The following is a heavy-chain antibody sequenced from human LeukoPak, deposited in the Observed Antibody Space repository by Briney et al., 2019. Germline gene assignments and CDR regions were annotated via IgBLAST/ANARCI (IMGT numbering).Heavy chain of an antibody. CDR2: ISGSGGST. CDR3: AKPVGATGYFDY. J-gene: IGHJ4*02. Sequence: GSLRLSRAASGFTFSSYGMSWVRQAPGKGLEWVSAISGSGGSTYYADSVKGRFTISRDNSKNTLYLQMNSLRAEDTAVYYCAKPVGATGYFDYWGQGTLVTVSS. V-gene: IGHV3-23*01. D-gene: IGHD1-26*01. CDR1: GFTFSSYG.